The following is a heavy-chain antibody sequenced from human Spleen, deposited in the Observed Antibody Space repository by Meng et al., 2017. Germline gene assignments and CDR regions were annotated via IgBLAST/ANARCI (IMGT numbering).Heavy chain of an antibody. D-gene: IGHD6-13*01. CDR3: ARDEDISAAGKLFGDY. CDR2: IDPKSGDT. J-gene: IGHJ4*02. CDR1: GYTFPDYW. Sequence: ASVKVFCKASGYTFPDYWLHWVRRAPGQGLEWMGRIDPKSGDTHYAQRFQGRDTMTGDTSISTAYMGLNGLRSDDTAMYYCARDEDISAAGKLFGDYWGQGTLVTVPQ. V-gene: IGHV1-2*06.